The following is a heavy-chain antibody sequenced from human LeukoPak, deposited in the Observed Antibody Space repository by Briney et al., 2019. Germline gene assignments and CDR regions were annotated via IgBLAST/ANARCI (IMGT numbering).Heavy chain of an antibody. CDR3: ARWARAPLYYYYYMDV. Sequence: PSETLSLTCTVSGGSISSYYWSWIRQPAGKGLEWIGRISTSGSTDYNPSLKSRVTMSVDTSKNQFSLKLSSVTAADTAVYYCARWARAPLYYYYYMDVWGKGTTVTVSS. V-gene: IGHV4-4*07. CDR1: GGSISSYY. CDR2: ISTSGST. J-gene: IGHJ6*03. D-gene: IGHD6-6*01.